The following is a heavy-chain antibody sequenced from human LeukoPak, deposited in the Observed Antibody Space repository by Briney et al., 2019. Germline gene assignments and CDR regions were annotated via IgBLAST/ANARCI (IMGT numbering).Heavy chain of an antibody. V-gene: IGHV3-20*04. CDR2: LNWNGGST. Sequence: GGSLRLSCAASGFTFDDYAMSWVRQVPGKGLEWVSGLNWNGGSTGYADSVQGRFTISRDNAKNSLYLQMNSLRAEDTALYYCAGAVVGAFDIWGQGTMVTVSS. J-gene: IGHJ3*02. CDR1: GFTFDDYA. CDR3: AGAVVGAFDI. D-gene: IGHD2-21*01.